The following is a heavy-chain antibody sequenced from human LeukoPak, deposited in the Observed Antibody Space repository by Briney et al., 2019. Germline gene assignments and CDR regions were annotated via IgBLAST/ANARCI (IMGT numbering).Heavy chain of an antibody. V-gene: IGHV1-46*01. CDR3: AAYQNYCSGGSCYLD. CDR1: GYTFTSYY. Sequence: ASVKVSCKASGYTFTSYYMHWVRQAPGQGLEWMGIINPSGGSTSYAQKFQGRVTMTRDTSTSTVYMELSSLRSEDTVVYYCAAYQNYCSGGSCYLDWGQGTLVTVSS. CDR2: INPSGGST. D-gene: IGHD2-15*01. J-gene: IGHJ4*02.